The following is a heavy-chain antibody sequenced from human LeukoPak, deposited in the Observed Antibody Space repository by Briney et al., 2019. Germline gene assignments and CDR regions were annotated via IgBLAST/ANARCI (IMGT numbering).Heavy chain of an antibody. Sequence: GGSLRLSCAASGFTFSSHWMHWVRQAPGKGLEWVSSISSSSTYIYYADSVKGRFTISRDNAKNSLYLQMNSLRAEDTAVYYCARDPGYLAFDIWGQGTTVTVSS. V-gene: IGHV3-21*01. CDR1: GFTFSSHW. CDR3: ARDPGYLAFDI. D-gene: IGHD3-9*01. CDR2: ISSSSTYI. J-gene: IGHJ3*02.